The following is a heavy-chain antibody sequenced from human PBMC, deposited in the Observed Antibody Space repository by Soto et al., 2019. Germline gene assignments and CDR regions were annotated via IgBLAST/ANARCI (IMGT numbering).Heavy chain of an antibody. D-gene: IGHD2-2*02. CDR2: MNQDGGEK. V-gene: IGHV3-7*04. CDR3: ARVDCSPSNCYNLYYGRDV. J-gene: IGHJ6*02. Sequence: EVQLVESGGGLVQPGGSLRLSCAASGFTFSSYWMSWFRRAAGKGLEWVADMNQDGGEKYYVDSVKGRFTISRYNAKTSLYLQMNSLRVEYTAVYYCARVDCSPSNCYNLYYGRDVWGQGTTVTVSS. CDR1: GFTFSSYW.